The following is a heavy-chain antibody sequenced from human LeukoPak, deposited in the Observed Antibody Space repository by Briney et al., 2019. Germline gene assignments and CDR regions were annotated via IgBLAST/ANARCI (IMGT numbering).Heavy chain of an antibody. CDR3: AKITTTSSFSPLDY. D-gene: IGHD3-22*01. V-gene: IGHV3-23*01. CDR1: GFAFSSYA. J-gene: IGHJ4*02. CDR2: ISGTGSST. Sequence: GGSLRLSCAASGFAFSSYAMSWVRQAPGRGLEWVSAISGTGSSTYYADCVKGRFTISRDNYKDTLYLQMNSLRAEDTAIYYCAKITTTSSFSPLDYWGQGTLVTVSS.